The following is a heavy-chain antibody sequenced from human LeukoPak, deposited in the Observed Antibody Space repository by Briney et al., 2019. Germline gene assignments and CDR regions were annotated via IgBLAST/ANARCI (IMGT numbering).Heavy chain of an antibody. CDR1: GFTFRNYF. Sequence: GGSLRLSCEGSGFTFRNYFMSWARQAPGKGLEWMATISHDGTAETYGDSVQGRSTISRDNAQNSVYLQVNSLRAEDTAVYYCASSFTPNYYDIWGQGILVTVSS. D-gene: IGHD2-15*01. CDR2: ISHDGTAE. CDR3: ASSFTPNYYDI. V-gene: IGHV3-7*01. J-gene: IGHJ4*02.